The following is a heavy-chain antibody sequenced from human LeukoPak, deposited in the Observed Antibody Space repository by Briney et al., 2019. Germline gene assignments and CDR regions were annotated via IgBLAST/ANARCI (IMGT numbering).Heavy chain of an antibody. D-gene: IGHD1-26*01. CDR1: GYTFTGYH. CDR2: IHPNTGAT. V-gene: IGHV1-2*02. CDR3: VFGFSGSYRSAPFDC. Sequence: ASVKVSCKASGYTFTGYHMHWVRQAPGQGLEWMGWIHPNTGATNYALKFQGRVTLTRDTSISAAYMEFSSLRSDDTAVYYCVFGFSGSYRSAPFDCWGQGTLVTVSS. J-gene: IGHJ4*02.